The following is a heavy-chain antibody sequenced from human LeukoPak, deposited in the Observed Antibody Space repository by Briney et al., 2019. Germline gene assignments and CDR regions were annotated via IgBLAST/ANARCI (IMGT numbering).Heavy chain of an antibody. Sequence: SETLSLTCTVSGGSISSYYWSWIRQPAGKGLEWIGRIYTSGSTNYNPSLKSRVTISVDKSKNQFSLKLNSVTAADTAVYYCARYMAYSSSWSYYYYMDVWGQGTTVTVSS. CDR1: GGSISSYY. V-gene: IGHV4-4*07. J-gene: IGHJ6*03. CDR3: ARYMAYSSSWSYYYYMDV. D-gene: IGHD6-13*01. CDR2: IYTSGST.